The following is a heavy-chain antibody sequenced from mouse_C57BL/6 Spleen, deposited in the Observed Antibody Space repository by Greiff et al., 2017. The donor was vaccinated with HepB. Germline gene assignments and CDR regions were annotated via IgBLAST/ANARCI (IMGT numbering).Heavy chain of an antibody. CDR2: ISIGGGST. V-gene: IGHV5-12*01. J-gene: IGHJ2*01. CDR3: ARQVGYGNYGYYFDY. D-gene: IGHD2-1*01. CDR1: GFTFSDYY. Sequence: EVHLVESGGGLVQPGGSLKLSCAASGFTFSDYYMYWVRQTPEKSLEWVAYISIGGGSTDYPDTVKSRFTISRDNAKNTLYLQMSRLKSEDTALYYWARQVGYGNYGYYFDYWGQGTTLTVSS.